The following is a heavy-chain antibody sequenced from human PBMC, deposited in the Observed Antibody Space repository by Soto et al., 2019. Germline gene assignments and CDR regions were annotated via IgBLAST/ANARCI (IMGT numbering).Heavy chain of an antibody. J-gene: IGHJ4*02. Sequence: QLQLQESGPGLVKSSETLSLTCTVSGGSISSRSYFWGWISQPPGKGLEWIGSIYYSGSTYYNPSLKSRVTMSVDTSKNQFSLKLSSVTAADTAVYYCARQGAYSHDSSGYEFDYWGQGTLVTVSS. CDR2: IYYSGST. D-gene: IGHD3-22*01. CDR3: ARQGAYSHDSSGYEFDY. V-gene: IGHV4-39*01. CDR1: GGSISSRSYF.